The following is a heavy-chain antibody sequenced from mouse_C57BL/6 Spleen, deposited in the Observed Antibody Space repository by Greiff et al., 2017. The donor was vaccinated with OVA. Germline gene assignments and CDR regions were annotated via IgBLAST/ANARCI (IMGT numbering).Heavy chain of an antibody. D-gene: IGHD2-4*01. Sequence: QVQLQQPGAELVKPGASVKMSCKASGYTFTSYWITWVKQRPGQGLEWIGDIYPGSGSTNYNEKFKSKATLTVDTSSSTAYMQSSSLTSEDSAVYYWAAPYDYDGVAYWGQGTLVTVSA. V-gene: IGHV1-55*01. CDR2: IYPGSGST. CDR1: GYTFTSYW. J-gene: IGHJ3*01. CDR3: AAPYDYDGVAY.